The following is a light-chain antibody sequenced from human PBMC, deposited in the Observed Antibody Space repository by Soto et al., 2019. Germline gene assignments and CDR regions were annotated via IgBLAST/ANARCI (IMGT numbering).Light chain of an antibody. V-gene: IGKV3-20*01. CDR3: QQYGSVPLT. CDR2: GAS. J-gene: IGKJ4*01. Sequence: EIVLTQSPGTLSLSPGERATLSCRASQSVSTSYLAWYQQKPVQAPRLLIYGASSRATGIPDRFSGSGSGADFTLTISRLEPEYFAVYYCQQYGSVPLTFGGGTKVEIK. CDR1: QSVSTSY.